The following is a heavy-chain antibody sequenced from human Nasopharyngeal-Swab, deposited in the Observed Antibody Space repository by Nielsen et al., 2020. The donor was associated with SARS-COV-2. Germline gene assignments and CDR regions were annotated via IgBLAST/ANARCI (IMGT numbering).Heavy chain of an antibody. CDR1: GYSNSSGYY. J-gene: IGHJ5*02. V-gene: IGHV4-38-2*02. CDR3: ARYYSGSYNWFDP. Sequence: SETLSLTCTVSGYSNSSGYYWGWILQPPVKGLEWIGSIYHSGSTYYNPSLKSRVTISVDTSKHQFSLKLSSVTAADTAVYYCARYYSGSYNWFDPWGQGTLVTVSS. CDR2: IYHSGST. D-gene: IGHD1-26*01.